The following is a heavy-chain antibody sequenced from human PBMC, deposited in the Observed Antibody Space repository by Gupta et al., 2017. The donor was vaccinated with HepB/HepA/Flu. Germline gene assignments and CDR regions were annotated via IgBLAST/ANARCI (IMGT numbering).Heavy chain of an antibody. CDR2: IIPIFGTA. D-gene: IGHD6-13*01. V-gene: IGHV1-69*01. Sequence: QVQLVQSGAEVKKPGSSVKVSCKASGGTFSSYAISWVRQAPGQGLEWMGGIIPIFGTANYAQKFQGRVTITADESTSTADMELSSLRSEDTAVYYCAREDRQQPSPYYYMDVWGKGTTVTVSS. J-gene: IGHJ6*03. CDR1: GGTFSSYA. CDR3: AREDRQQPSPYYYMDV.